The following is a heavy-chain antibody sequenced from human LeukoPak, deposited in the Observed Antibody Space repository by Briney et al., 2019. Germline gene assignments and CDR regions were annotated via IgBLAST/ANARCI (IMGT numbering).Heavy chain of an antibody. Sequence: SETLSLTCTVSGYSISSGYYWGWIRQPPGKGLEWIGSIYHSGSTYYNPSLKSRVTISVDTSKNQFSLKLSSVTAADTAVYYCARLTRVLLWFGELLSNFDYWGQGTLVTVSS. D-gene: IGHD3-10*01. J-gene: IGHJ4*02. CDR2: IYHSGST. CDR1: GYSISSGYY. V-gene: IGHV4-38-2*02. CDR3: ARLTRVLLWFGELLSNFDY.